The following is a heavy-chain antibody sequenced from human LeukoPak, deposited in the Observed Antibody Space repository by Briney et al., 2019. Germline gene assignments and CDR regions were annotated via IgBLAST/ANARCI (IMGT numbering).Heavy chain of an antibody. V-gene: IGHV4-59*01. CDR3: ARVRYSSSLQGRPFRWFDP. Sequence: SETLSLTCTVSGGSISSYYWSWIRQPPGKGLEWIGYIYYSGSTNYNPSLKSRVTISVDTSKNQFSLKLSSVTAADTAVYYCARVRYSSSLQGRPFRWFDPWGQGTLVTVSS. CDR1: GGSISSYY. J-gene: IGHJ5*02. CDR2: IYYSGST. D-gene: IGHD6-13*01.